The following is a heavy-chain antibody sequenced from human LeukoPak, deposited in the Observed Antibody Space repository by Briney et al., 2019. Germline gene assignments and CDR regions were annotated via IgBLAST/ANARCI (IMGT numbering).Heavy chain of an antibody. CDR2: ISSSSSTI. Sequence: GRSLRLSCAASGFTFSSYGMNWVRQAPGKGLEWVSYISSSSSTIYYADSVKGRFTISRDNAKNSLYLQMNSLRAEDTAVYYCARVRGIAVAGEIDYWGQGTLVTVSS. V-gene: IGHV3-48*04. CDR1: GFTFSSYG. CDR3: ARVRGIAVAGEIDY. J-gene: IGHJ4*02. D-gene: IGHD6-19*01.